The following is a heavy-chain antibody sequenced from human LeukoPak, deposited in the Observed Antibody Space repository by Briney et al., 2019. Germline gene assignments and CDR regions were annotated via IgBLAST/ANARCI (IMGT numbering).Heavy chain of an antibody. V-gene: IGHV3-48*01. CDR3: ARAYCSSTSCFG. Sequence: PGGSLRLSCAASGFTFSSYNMNWVRQAPGKGLEWVSSISYSSRATYYADSVKGRFTISRDNVKNSLYLQVDSLRAEDTAVYYCARAYCSSTSCFGWGQGTLVTVSS. CDR2: ISYSSRAT. D-gene: IGHD2-2*01. CDR1: GFTFSSYN. J-gene: IGHJ4*02.